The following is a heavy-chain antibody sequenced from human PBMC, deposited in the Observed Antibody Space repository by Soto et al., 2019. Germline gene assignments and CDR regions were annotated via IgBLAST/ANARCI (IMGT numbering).Heavy chain of an antibody. CDR3: ARGFHNGSGSYYYYMDV. V-gene: IGHV4-34*01. J-gene: IGHJ6*03. D-gene: IGHD3-10*01. CDR1: GGSFSGYY. Sequence: QVQLQQWGAGLLKPSETLSLTCAVYGGSFSGYYWSWIRQPPGKGLEWIGEINHSGSTNYNPSLKSRVTISVDTSKNQFSLKLSSVTAADTAVSYCARGFHNGSGSYYYYMDVWGKGTTVTVSS. CDR2: INHSGST.